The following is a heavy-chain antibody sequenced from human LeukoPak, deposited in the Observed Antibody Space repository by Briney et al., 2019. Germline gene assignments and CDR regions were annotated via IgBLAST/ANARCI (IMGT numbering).Heavy chain of an antibody. CDR3: ARVDADASTETTNYFDY. V-gene: IGHV1-46*01. J-gene: IGHJ4*02. Sequence: ASVKVSCKASGYTFINYYMHWVRQAPGQGLEWMGVINPSGGSTTYAQKFQGRVTMTRDMSTSTVYMELSSLRSEDTAVYYCARVDADASTETTNYFDYWGQGTLVTVSS. CDR2: INPSGGST. D-gene: IGHD4-17*01. CDR1: GYTFINYY.